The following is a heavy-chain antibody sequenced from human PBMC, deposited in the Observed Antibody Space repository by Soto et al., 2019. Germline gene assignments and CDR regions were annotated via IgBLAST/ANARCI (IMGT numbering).Heavy chain of an antibody. V-gene: IGHV3-74*01. CDR2: INSDGSST. D-gene: IGHD5-12*01. CDR1: GFTLSSYW. CDR3: ARDKGYTTLIDY. Sequence: EVQLVESGGGLVQPGGSLRLSCAASGFTLSSYWMHWVRQAPGKGLVWVSRINSDGSSTSYADSVKGRFTISRDNAKNTLYLQMNILRVDDTAVYYCARDKGYTTLIDYWGQGTLVTVSS. J-gene: IGHJ4*02.